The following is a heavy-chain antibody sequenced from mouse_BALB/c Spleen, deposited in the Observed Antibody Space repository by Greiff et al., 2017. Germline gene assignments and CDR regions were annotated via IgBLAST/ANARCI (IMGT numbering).Heavy chain of an antibody. J-gene: IGHJ2*01. D-gene: IGHD2-1*01. CDR1: GFTFTDYY. Sequence: EVKLVESGGGLVQPGGSLRLSCATSGFTFTDYYMSWVRQPPGKALEWLGFIRNKANGYTTEYSASVKGRFTISRDNSQSILYLQMNTLRAEDSATYYCARDIYYYFDYWGQGTTLTVSS. V-gene: IGHV7-3*02. CDR2: IRNKANGYTT. CDR3: ARDIYYYFDY.